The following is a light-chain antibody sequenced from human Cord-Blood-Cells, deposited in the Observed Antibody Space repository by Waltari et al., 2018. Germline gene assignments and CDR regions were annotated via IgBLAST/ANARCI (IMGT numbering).Light chain of an antibody. Sequence: DIQMTQSQSSLSAPVGDRVTITCRASQSIISYLNWYQQKPGKAPKLLIYAASSLQSGGPSRFSGSRAGTDFTLTSSSLQPEDFATYYWHQNYSTPRTFGQGTKVEIK. CDR3: HQNYSTPRT. V-gene: IGKV1-39*01. CDR1: QSIISY. J-gene: IGKJ1*01. CDR2: AAS.